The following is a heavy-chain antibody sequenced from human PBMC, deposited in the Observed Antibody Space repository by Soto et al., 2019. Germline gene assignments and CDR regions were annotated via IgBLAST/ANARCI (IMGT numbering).Heavy chain of an antibody. V-gene: IGHV3-33*01. CDR1: GFAFSSYG. J-gene: IGHJ4*02. D-gene: IGHD3-22*01. CDR2: IWYDGSNK. CDR3: ARHKYHSSGPSAY. Sequence: GGSLRLSCAASGFAFSSYGMHWVRQASGRGLEWLAVIWYDGSNKYYADSVEGRFTISRDNSKNTLYLQMNSLRVEDTAVYYCARHKYHSSGPSAYWGQGTLVTVSS.